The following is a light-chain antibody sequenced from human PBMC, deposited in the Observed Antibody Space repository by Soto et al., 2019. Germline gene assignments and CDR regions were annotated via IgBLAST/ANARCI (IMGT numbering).Light chain of an antibody. V-gene: IGLV4-69*01. CDR3: QTWGTGIQGV. CDR1: SGHSSYA. CDR2: LNSDGSH. Sequence: QPVLTQSPSASASLGASVKLTCTLTSGHSSYAIAWHQQQPEKGPRFLVKLNSDGSHSRGDGIPDRFSGSSSGTERYLTISSPQSEDGAAYYCQTWGTGIQGVFGGGTKRTVL. J-gene: IGLJ2*01.